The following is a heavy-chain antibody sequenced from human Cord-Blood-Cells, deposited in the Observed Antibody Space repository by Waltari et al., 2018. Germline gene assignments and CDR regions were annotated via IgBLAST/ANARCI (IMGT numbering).Heavy chain of an antibody. Sequence: QVQLVESGGGVVQPGRSLRLSCAASGFTFRSYGMHWVRTAPGKGLEGVAVIGYDGSNKYYADSVKGRFTSSRDNSKNTLYLQMNSLRAEDTAVYYCARASGMVRGVIDYWGQGTLVTVSS. V-gene: IGHV3-33*01. CDR1: GFTFRSYG. J-gene: IGHJ4*02. CDR2: IGYDGSNK. D-gene: IGHD3-10*01. CDR3: ARASGMVRGVIDY.